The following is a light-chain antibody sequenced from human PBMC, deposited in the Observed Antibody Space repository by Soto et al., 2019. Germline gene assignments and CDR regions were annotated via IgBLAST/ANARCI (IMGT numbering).Light chain of an antibody. Sequence: EIVLTQSPGTLSLSPGERATLSCRASQSVSSSYLAWYQQKPGQAPRLLIYDASSRATGIADRFSGSGSGTDFTLIISRLEPEDFGVYYCQQYGSSPLTFGGGTKVDIK. CDR1: QSVSSSY. V-gene: IGKV3-20*01. CDR2: DAS. CDR3: QQYGSSPLT. J-gene: IGKJ4*01.